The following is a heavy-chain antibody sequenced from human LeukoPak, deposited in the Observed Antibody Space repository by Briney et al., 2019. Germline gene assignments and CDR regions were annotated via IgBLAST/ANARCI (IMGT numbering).Heavy chain of an antibody. CDR3: ARHEAYDSSGYYIPYYYYGMDV. V-gene: IGHV4-59*08. CDR2: IYYSGST. D-gene: IGHD3-22*01. Sequence: SETLSLTCTVSGGSISSYYWSWIRQPPGKGLEWIGHIYYSGSTNYNPSLKSRVTISVDTSKNQFSLKLSSVTAADTAVYYCARHEAYDSSGYYIPYYYYGMDVWGQGTTVTVSS. CDR1: GGSISSYY. J-gene: IGHJ6*02.